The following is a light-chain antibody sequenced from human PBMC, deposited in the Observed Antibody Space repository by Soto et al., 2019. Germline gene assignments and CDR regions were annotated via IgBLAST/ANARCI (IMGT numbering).Light chain of an antibody. CDR3: QRENSYPWT. CDR2: KAS. Sequence: DIQMTQSPSTLSASVVDRVTITCRASQSSSGWLAWYQQKPGKAPKLLIYKASSLESGVPSRFRGSASGTEFTLTISILQPDDVANYYSQRENSYPWTFGQGTKMDI. J-gene: IGKJ1*01. CDR1: QSSSGW. V-gene: IGKV1-5*03.